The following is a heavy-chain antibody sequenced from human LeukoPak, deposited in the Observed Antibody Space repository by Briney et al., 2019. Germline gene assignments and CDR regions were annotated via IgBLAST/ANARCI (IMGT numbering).Heavy chain of an antibody. CDR1: GYTFTSYG. CDR2: FSAYNGNT. Sequence: GASVKVSCKASGYTFTSYGISWVRQAPGQGLEWMGWFSAYNGNTNYAQKLQGRVTMTTDTSTSTADMELRSLRSDDTAVYYCARGDIVVVPAAMPPDYWGQGTLVTVSS. V-gene: IGHV1-18*01. J-gene: IGHJ4*02. D-gene: IGHD2-2*01. CDR3: ARGDIVVVPAAMPPDY.